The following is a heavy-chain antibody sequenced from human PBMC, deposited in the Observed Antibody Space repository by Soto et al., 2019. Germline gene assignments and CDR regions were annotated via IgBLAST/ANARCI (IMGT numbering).Heavy chain of an antibody. CDR1: GFTFHTYV. Sequence: WGTLRLSCVASGFTFHTYVMNWVRQAPGKGLEWVSGISASGDSTYYAYSLKCRFTISSATTKNTPYQQMNSLRAEDTAVYYCSKGAGTTRLYSMDVWGQGTTVTVSS. CDR2: ISASGDST. CDR3: SKGAGTTRLYSMDV. D-gene: IGHD1-7*01. J-gene: IGHJ6*02. V-gene: IGHV3-23*01.